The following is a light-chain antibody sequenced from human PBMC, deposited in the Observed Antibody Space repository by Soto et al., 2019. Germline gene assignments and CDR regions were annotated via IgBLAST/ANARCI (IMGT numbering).Light chain of an antibody. J-gene: IGKJ2*02. CDR3: KHYNSYSRT. V-gene: IGKV1-5*03. CDR2: KAS. Sequence: DIQMTQSPSTLSASVGDRVTITCRASQSISSWLAWYQQKPGKAPKLLIYKASSLESGVPSRFSGSGSWTEFTLTISSLQPDDFATYYCKHYNSYSRTFGQGSKLEIK. CDR1: QSISSW.